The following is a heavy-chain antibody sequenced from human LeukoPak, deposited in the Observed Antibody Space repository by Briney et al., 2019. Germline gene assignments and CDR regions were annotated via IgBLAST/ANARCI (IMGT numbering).Heavy chain of an antibody. CDR3: ARGVVY. CDR2: INHSGST. CDR1: GGPFSGYY. V-gene: IGHV4-34*01. Sequence: SETLSLTCAVYGGPFSGYYWSWIRQPPGKGLEWIGEINHSGSTNYNPSLKSRVTISVDTSKNQFSLKLSSVTAADTALYYCARGVVYWGQGTLVTVSS. J-gene: IGHJ4*02.